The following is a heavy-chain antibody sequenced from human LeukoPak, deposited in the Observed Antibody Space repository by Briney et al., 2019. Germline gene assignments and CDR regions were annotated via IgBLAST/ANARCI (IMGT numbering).Heavy chain of an antibody. V-gene: IGHV3-21*01. CDR2: ISSSSSYK. Sequence: GGSLRLSCVGSEFTFRNYSLNWVRQAPGKGLEWISSISSSSSYKYYVDSVKGRFTISRDNAKKSLYLQMNSLRAEDTAIYYCARAPVIVMHDWYFDLWGRGTLVTVSS. J-gene: IGHJ2*01. CDR3: ARAPVIVMHDWYFDL. CDR1: EFTFRNYS. D-gene: IGHD3-22*01.